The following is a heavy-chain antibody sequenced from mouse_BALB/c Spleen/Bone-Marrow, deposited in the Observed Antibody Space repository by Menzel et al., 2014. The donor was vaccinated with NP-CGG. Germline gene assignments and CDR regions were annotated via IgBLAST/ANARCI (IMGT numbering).Heavy chain of an antibody. Sequence: EVQLQQSGTVLARPGAAVKMSCKASGYTFSNYWMHWVNQRPGQGLEWIGTIYPGNSDTTYNQKFKGKAKLTAVTSTSTAYMELSSLTNEDSAVYYCTTLARNNFDYWGQGTTLTVSS. CDR2: IYPGNSDT. J-gene: IGHJ2*01. V-gene: IGHV1-5*01. CDR3: TTLARNNFDY. CDR1: GYTFSNYW.